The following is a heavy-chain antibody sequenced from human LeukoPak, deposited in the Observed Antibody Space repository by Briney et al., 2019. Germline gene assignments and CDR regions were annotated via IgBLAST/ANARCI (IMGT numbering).Heavy chain of an antibody. CDR1: GGSISSYY. Sequence: SETLSLTCNVSGGSISSYYWSWIRQPPGRGLEWIGYIYYSGSTNYNPSLKSRVTISVDTSKNQFSLKLSSVTAADTAVYYCASHYGENYYFDYWGQGTPVTVSS. CDR2: IYYSGST. J-gene: IGHJ4*02. D-gene: IGHD4-17*01. V-gene: IGHV4-59*01. CDR3: ASHYGENYYFDY.